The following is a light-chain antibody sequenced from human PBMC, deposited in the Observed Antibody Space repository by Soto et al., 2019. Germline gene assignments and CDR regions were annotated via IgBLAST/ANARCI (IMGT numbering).Light chain of an antibody. CDR2: GAS. CDR3: QXYGTWT. Sequence: EIVLTQSPGTLSLSPGERATLSCRASQSVSSSYLAWYQQKPGQAPRLLIYGASSRATGIPDRFSGSGSGTDFTLTISRLEPXXXXXXXCQXYGTWTFGQGTKVEIK. V-gene: IGKV3-20*01. CDR1: QSVSSSY. J-gene: IGKJ1*01.